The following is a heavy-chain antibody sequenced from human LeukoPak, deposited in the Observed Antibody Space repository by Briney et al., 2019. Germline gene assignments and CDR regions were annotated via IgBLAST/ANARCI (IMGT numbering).Heavy chain of an antibody. CDR2: IYYSGST. Sequence: SETLSLTCIVSGGSISSYYWSWIRQPPGKGLEWIGYIYYSGSTNYNPSLKSRVTISVDTSKNQFSLKLSSVTAADTAVYYCARDYYYDSRFDPWGQGTLVTVSS. D-gene: IGHD3-22*01. CDR1: GGSISSYY. V-gene: IGHV4-59*01. CDR3: ARDYYYDSRFDP. J-gene: IGHJ5*02.